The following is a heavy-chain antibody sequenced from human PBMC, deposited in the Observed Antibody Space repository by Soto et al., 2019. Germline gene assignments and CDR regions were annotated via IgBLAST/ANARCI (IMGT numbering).Heavy chain of an antibody. CDR2: IYHSVTT. CDR3: AFDL. V-gene: IGHV4-38-2*01. CDR1: GDSISSGYY. Sequence: SETLSLTCAVSGDSISSGYYWAWIRQPPGKGQEWIGSIYHSVTTYYNPSLESRVTISVDTSKNQFSLKLSSVTAADSAVYYYAFDLWGQGTMVTVSS. J-gene: IGHJ3*01.